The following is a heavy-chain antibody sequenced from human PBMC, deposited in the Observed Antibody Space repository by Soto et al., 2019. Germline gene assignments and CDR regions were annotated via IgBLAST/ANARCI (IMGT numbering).Heavy chain of an antibody. V-gene: IGHV1-8*01. J-gene: IGHJ6*03. D-gene: IGHD4-4*01. Sequence: ASVKVSCKASGYTFTSYDINWVRQATGQGLEWMGWMNPNSGNTGYAQKFQGRVTMTRNTSISTAYMELSSLRSEDTAVYYCARVTTVTPPYYYYYMDVWGKGTTVTVSS. CDR3: ARVTTVTPPYYYYYMDV. CDR2: MNPNSGNT. CDR1: GYTFTSYD.